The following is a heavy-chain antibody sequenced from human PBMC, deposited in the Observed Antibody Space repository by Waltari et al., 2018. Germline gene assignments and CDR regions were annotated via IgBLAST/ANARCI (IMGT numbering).Heavy chain of an antibody. CDR1: GFPFGNYW. CDR3: AGFYHDSSGYYPGGFDY. V-gene: IGHV3-7*03. J-gene: IGHJ4*02. CDR2: VQHDGTEK. Sequence: EVQLVESGGGLVQPGGSLRPSCAASGFPFGNYWMNWPRQAPGEGLEWVANVQHDGTEKYYLDSVKGRFTISRDNSKNTLYLEMNSLRAEDTAIYYCAGFYHDSSGYYPGGFDYWGQGTLVTVSS. D-gene: IGHD3-22*01.